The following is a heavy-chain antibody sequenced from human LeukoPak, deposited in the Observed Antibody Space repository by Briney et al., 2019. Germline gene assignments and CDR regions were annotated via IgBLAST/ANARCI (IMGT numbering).Heavy chain of an antibody. CDR2: IYYSGST. CDR3: ATTARPKSGWFDP. Sequence: SETLSLTCTVSGGSISSYYWSWIRQPPGKGLEWIGYIYYSGSTNYNPSLKSRVTISVDTSKNQFSLKLSSVTAADTAVYYCATTARPKSGWFDPWGQGTLVTVSS. J-gene: IGHJ5*02. V-gene: IGHV4-59*12. CDR1: GGSISSYY. D-gene: IGHD6-6*01.